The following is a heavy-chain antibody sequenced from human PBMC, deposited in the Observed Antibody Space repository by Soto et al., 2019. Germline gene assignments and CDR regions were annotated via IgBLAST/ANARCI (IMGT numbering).Heavy chain of an antibody. D-gene: IGHD2-15*01. CDR1: GGSISSSSYY. CDR3: ARDAGGPADY. Sequence: PSETLSLTCTVSGGSISSSSYYWGWIRQPPGKGLEWIGSIYYSGSTYYNPSLKSRVTISVDTSKNQFSLKLSSVTAADTAVYYCARDAGGPADYWGQGTLVTVSS. CDR2: IYYSGST. J-gene: IGHJ4*02. V-gene: IGHV4-39*02.